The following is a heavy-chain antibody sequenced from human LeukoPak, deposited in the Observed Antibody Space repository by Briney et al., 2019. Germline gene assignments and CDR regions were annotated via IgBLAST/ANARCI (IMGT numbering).Heavy chain of an antibody. Sequence: ASVRVSCKAFGYTFTSNYMHWVRQAPGQGPEWMGVISPSGGSTTYAQKFQGRVTITADKSTSTAYMELSSLRSEDTAVYYCARLRYDSSGYPGGYWGQGTLVTVSS. D-gene: IGHD3-22*01. J-gene: IGHJ4*02. CDR3: ARLRYDSSGYPGGY. CDR1: GYTFTSNY. V-gene: IGHV1-46*01. CDR2: ISPSGGST.